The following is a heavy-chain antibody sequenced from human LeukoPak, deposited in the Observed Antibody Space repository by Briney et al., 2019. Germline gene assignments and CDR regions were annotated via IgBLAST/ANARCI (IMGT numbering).Heavy chain of an antibody. J-gene: IGHJ6*02. CDR3: ARGTVWRLGSYGLDV. CDR2: IYSGGST. V-gene: IGHV3-53*01. Sequence: GGSLRISCVASGFTVSSKYMSWVRQAPGKGLEWVSVIYSGGSTYYGESVKGRFTISRDNSKNTVYLQMNALRAEDSAVYYCARGTVWRLGSYGLDVWGQGTTVTVSS. CDR1: GFTVSSKY. D-gene: IGHD3-16*01.